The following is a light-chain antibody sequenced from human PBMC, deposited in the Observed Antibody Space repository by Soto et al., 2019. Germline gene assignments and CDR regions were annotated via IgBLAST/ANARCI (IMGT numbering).Light chain of an antibody. CDR2: GAS. V-gene: IGKV3-20*01. CDR1: QSVSSSY. J-gene: IGKJ1*01. Sequence: ESVLTQSPGTLSLSPGEKATLSCSASQSVSSSYLAWYQQKPGQAPRLLIYGASSRATGIPDRFSGSGSGTDFTLTVSRLEPEVFAVYYCQQFGSSSCTFGQGTKVEIK. CDR3: QQFGSSSCT.